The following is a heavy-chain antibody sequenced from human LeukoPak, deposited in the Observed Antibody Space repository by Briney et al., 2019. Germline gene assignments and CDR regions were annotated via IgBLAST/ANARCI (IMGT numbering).Heavy chain of an antibody. V-gene: IGHV3-66*02. D-gene: IGHD3-3*01. CDR3: ARDWLYYDFWSGFYPQ. Sequence: GGSLRLSCAASGFTVSSNYMSWVRQAPGKGLEWVSGIYSGGSTYYADSVKGRFTISRDNSKNTLYLQMNSLRAEDTAVYYCARDWLYYDFWSGFYPQWGKGTTVTVSS. CDR2: IYSGGST. CDR1: GFTVSSNY. J-gene: IGHJ6*04.